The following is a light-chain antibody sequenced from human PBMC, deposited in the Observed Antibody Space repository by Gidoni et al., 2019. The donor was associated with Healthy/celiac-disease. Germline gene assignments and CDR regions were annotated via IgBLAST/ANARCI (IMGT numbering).Light chain of an antibody. CDR3: QSYDSSLSVVV. J-gene: IGLJ2*01. Sequence: SVLTHPPSVSEAPGQRVTISCTGSSSNIGAGYDVHWYQQLPGTAPKLLIYGNSNRPSGVPDRFSGSKSGTSASLAITGLQAEDEADYYCQSYDSSLSVVVFGGGTKLTVL. CDR2: GNS. V-gene: IGLV1-40*01. CDR1: SSNIGAGYD.